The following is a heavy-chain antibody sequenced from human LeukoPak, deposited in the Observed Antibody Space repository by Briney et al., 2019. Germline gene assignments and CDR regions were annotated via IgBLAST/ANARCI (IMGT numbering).Heavy chain of an antibody. D-gene: IGHD6-19*01. CDR1: GGSISSYY. CDR2: IYYSGST. Sequence: SETLSLTCTVSGGSISSYYWSWIRQPPGKGLERIGYIYYSGSTNYNPSLKSRVTISVDTSKNQFSLKLSSVTAADTAVYYCARRTYSSGWPDYYYYYYMDVWGKGTTVTVSS. V-gene: IGHV4-59*01. J-gene: IGHJ6*03. CDR3: ARRTYSSGWPDYYYYYYMDV.